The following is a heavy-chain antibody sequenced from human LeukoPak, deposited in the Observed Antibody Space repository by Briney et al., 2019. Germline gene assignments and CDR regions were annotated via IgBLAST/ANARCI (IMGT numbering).Heavy chain of an antibody. J-gene: IGHJ3*01. CDR1: GGSISSSSYY. V-gene: IGHV4-39*07. Sequence: PSETLSLTCTVSGGSISSSSYYWGWIRQPPGKGLEWIGSIYYSGSTYYNPSLKSRVTISVDTSKNQFSLKLSSVTAADTAVYYCARGVYYYDSSGYFDYAFDVWGQGTMVTVSS. CDR3: ARGVYYYDSSGYFDYAFDV. D-gene: IGHD3-22*01. CDR2: IYYSGST.